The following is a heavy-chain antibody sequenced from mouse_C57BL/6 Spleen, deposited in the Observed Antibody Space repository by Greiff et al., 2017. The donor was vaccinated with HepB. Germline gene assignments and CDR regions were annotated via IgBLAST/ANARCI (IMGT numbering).Heavy chain of an antibody. CDR2: INPNNGGT. D-gene: IGHD2-5*01. CDR1: GYTFTDYY. J-gene: IGHJ3*01. Sequence: EVKLQQSGPELVKPGASVKISCKASGYTFTDYYMNWVKQSHGKSLEWIGDINPNNGGTSYNQKFKGKATLTVDKSSSTAYMELRSLTSEDSAVYYCARSHSNYVGVAYWGQGTLVTVSA. CDR3: ARSHSNYVGVAY. V-gene: IGHV1-26*01.